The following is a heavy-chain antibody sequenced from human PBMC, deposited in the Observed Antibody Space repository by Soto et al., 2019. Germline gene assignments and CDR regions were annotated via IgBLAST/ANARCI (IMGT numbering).Heavy chain of an antibody. D-gene: IGHD5-12*01. CDR3: AIVEGDIVATITWFDP. CDR2: IIPIFGTA. V-gene: IGHV1-69*13. J-gene: IGHJ5*02. CDR1: GGTFSSYA. Sequence: ASVKVSCKASGGTFSSYAISWVRQAPGQGLEWMGGIIPIFGTASYAQKFQGRVTITADESTSTAYMELSSLRSEDTAVYYCAIVEGDIVATITWFDPWGQGTLVTVSS.